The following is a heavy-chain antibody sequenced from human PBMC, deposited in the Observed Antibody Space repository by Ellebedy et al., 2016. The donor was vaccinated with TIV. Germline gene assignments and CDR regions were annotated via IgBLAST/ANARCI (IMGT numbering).Heavy chain of an antibody. CDR1: GYTFTGYF. D-gene: IGHD2-15*01. CDR2: INPSGGSA. J-gene: IGHJ4*02. V-gene: IGHV1-46*01. Sequence: ASVKVSCKASGYTFTGYFIHWVRQAPGQGLEWMGIINPSGGSANYAQKFQGRVTITRDTSTRIVYMDLSSLRSEDTALYYCARDDSGGLTYWGQGTLVTVSS. CDR3: ARDDSGGLTY.